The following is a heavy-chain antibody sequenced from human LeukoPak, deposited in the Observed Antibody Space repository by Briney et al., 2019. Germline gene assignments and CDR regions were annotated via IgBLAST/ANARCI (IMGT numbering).Heavy chain of an antibody. CDR2: ISFDGNNK. V-gene: IGHV3-30*04. J-gene: IGHJ3*02. Sequence: PGRSLRLSCAASGFSFSSYAMHWVRQAPGKGLEWVTVISFDGNNKYYADSVKGRFTISRDNSKYTLYLEMNSLRTEDTAMYYCASSSAPCSGGSCYSYAFDIWGQGTLVTVSS. CDR1: GFSFSSYA. CDR3: ASSSAPCSGGSCYSYAFDI. D-gene: IGHD2-15*01.